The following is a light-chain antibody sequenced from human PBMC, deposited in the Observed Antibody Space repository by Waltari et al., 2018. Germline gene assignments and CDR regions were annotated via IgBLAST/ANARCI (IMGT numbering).Light chain of an antibody. V-gene: IGKV1-39*01. Sequence: DIQMTQSPSSLSASGGDTVTITCRAGQSISSYLNWYQQKSWKAPKLLIYAASSLQSGVPSRFSGSGSGTDFSLTISSLQPEDFATYYCQQTYKTPITFGQGTRLDIK. CDR2: AAS. J-gene: IGKJ5*01. CDR1: QSISSY. CDR3: QQTYKTPIT.